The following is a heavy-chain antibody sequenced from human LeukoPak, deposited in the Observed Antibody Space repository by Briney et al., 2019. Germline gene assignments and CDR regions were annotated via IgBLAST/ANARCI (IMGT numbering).Heavy chain of an antibody. J-gene: IGHJ4*02. CDR1: GGSISSYY. CDR3: ARGVGGELSPFDY. CDR2: IYYSGST. D-gene: IGHD3-16*02. Sequence: SETLSLTCTVSGGSISSYYWSWIRQPPGKGLEWIGYIYYSGSTNYNPSLKSRVTISVDTSKNQFSLKLSSVTAADTAVYYCARGVGGELSPFDYWGQGTLVTVSS. V-gene: IGHV4-59*01.